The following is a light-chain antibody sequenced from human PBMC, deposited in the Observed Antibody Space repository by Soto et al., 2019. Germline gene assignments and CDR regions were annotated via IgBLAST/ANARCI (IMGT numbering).Light chain of an antibody. CDR2: DVS. J-gene: IGLJ1*01. Sequence: SALNQPASVSGSPGQSITISCTGTSSDVGGYNYVSWYQQHPGKAPKLMIYDVSNRPSGVSNRFSGSKSGNTASLTISGLQAEDEADYYCSSYTSSSTLYVFGTGTKLTVL. CDR1: SSDVGGYNY. CDR3: SSYTSSSTLYV. V-gene: IGLV2-14*01.